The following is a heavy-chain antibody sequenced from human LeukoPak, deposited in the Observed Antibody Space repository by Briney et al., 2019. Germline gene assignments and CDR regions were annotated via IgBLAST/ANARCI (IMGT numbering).Heavy chain of an antibody. V-gene: IGHV3-74*01. J-gene: IGHJ6*02. CDR3: VRDIYYAMDV. CDR1: GSSFSTTW. Sequence: PGGSLRLSCTASGSSFSTTWMHWVRQGPGKGLVWVSRIKSDGISTTYADSVKGRFTISRDNAKNTLFLQMNSLRVEDTAVYYCVRDIYYAMDVWGQGTTVTVSS. CDR2: IKSDGIST.